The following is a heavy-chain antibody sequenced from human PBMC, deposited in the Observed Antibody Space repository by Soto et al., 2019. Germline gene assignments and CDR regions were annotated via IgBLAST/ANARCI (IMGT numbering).Heavy chain of an antibody. CDR2: IYYSGST. CDR1: GGSISSSSYY. J-gene: IGHJ5*02. Sequence: QLQLQESGPGLVKPSETLSLTCTVSGGSISSSSYYWGWIRQPPGKGLEWIGSIYYSGSTYYNPSLKSRVPISVDTPKHQSPLQLSSVTAAATAVYYCARPKIDYRPTGVLYNWFDPWGQGPLVTVSS. V-gene: IGHV4-39*01. CDR3: ARPKIDYRPTGVLYNWFDP. D-gene: IGHD4-17*01.